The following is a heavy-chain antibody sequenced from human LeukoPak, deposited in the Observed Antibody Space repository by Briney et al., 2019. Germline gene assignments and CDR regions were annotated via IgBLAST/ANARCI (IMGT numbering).Heavy chain of an antibody. CDR2: ISSSSNTM. V-gene: IGHV3-48*03. Sequence: GVSLRLPCAACGFTFSSYEMNGVRRAPGKGLEWVSYISSSSNTMYYADSVKGRFTIPRDNAKNSLYVQMNSLRDEDTAVYYCARAFDYWGQGTLVGVSS. CDR3: ARAFDY. CDR1: GFTFSSYE. J-gene: IGHJ4*02.